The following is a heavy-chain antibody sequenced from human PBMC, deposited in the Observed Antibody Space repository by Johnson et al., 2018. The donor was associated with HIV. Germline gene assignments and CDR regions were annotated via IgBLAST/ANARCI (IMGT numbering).Heavy chain of an antibody. V-gene: IGHV3-30*19. J-gene: IGHJ3*02. Sequence: QVQLVESCGGVVQPGRSLRLSCAASGFTFSSYGMHWVRQAPGKGLEWVAVISYDGSNKYYADSVRGRFTISRDNSKNTLYLQMKSLRAEDTAVYYCWGLVGAYDAFDIWGQGTMVTVSS. CDR1: GFTFSSYG. CDR3: WGLVGAYDAFDI. CDR2: ISYDGSNK. D-gene: IGHD1-26*01.